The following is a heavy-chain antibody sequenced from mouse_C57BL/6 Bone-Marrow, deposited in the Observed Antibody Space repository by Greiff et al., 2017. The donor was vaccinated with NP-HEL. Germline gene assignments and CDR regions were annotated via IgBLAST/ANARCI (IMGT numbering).Heavy chain of an antibody. J-gene: IGHJ3*02. CDR1: GYTFTSYW. CDR2: IDPSDSYT. V-gene: IGHV1-59*01. CDR3: SIYYYAGSAW. Sequence: QVQLQQPGAELVRPGTSVKLSCKASGYTFTSYWMHWVKQRPGQGLEWIGVIDPSDSYTNYNQQFKGTATLPVDTSSSTAYMQLSSLTSEDSAVYYCSIYYYAGSAWWGQGTLVTVSA. D-gene: IGHD1-1*01.